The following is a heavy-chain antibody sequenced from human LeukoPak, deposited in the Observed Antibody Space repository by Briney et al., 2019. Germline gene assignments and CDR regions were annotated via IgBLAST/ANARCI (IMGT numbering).Heavy chain of an antibody. V-gene: IGHV1-2*02. J-gene: IGHJ6*03. CDR1: GYTFTGYY. D-gene: IGHD6-19*01. CDR2: INPNSGGT. Sequence: ASVKVSCKASGYTFTGYYMHWVRQAPGQGLEWMGWINPNSGGTNYAQKFQGRVTMTRDTSISTAYMELSRLRSEDTAVYYCARGCYSSGWYSGYYYMDVWGKGTTVTVSS. CDR3: ARGCYSSGWYSGYYYMDV.